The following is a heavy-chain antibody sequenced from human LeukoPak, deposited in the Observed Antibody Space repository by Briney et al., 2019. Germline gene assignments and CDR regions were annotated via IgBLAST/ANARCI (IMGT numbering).Heavy chain of an antibody. Sequence: GESLKISCKGSGYSSTSYWIGWVRQMPGKGLEWMGIIYPGDSDTRYSPSFQGQVTISADKSISTAYLQWSSLKASDTAMYYCARRLYDILTGPMCAFDIWGQGTMVTVSS. D-gene: IGHD3-9*01. J-gene: IGHJ3*02. CDR2: IYPGDSDT. CDR3: ARRLYDILTGPMCAFDI. CDR1: GYSSTSYW. V-gene: IGHV5-51*01.